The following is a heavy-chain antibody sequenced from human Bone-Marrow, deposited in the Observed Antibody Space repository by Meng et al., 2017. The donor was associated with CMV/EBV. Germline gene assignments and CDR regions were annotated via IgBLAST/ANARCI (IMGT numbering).Heavy chain of an antibody. D-gene: IGHD1-14*01. CDR2: IYSGGST. CDR3: ARDPIGIPFDY. CDR1: GFTVSSNY. Sequence: ESLKISCAASGFTVSSNYMSWVRQAPGKGLEWVSVIYSGGSTYYADSVKGRFTISRDNSKNTLYLQMNSLRAEDTAVYYCARDPIGIPFDYWGQGTLVTVSS. J-gene: IGHJ4*02. V-gene: IGHV3-66*02.